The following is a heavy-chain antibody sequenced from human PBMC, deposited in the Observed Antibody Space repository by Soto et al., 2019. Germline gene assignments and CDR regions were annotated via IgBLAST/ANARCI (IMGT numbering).Heavy chain of an antibody. D-gene: IGHD3-3*01. CDR3: AKRFLEWLDDAFDI. J-gene: IGHJ3*02. CDR2: ISYDGTNK. CDR1: GFTFSTYA. Sequence: GGSLRLSCAASGFTFSTYAMHWFRQAPGKGLEWVAVISYDGTNKYYADSVKGRFTISRDNSKNTLYLQMNSLRTEDTAVYYCAKRFLEWLDDAFDIWGQGTMVTVSS. V-gene: IGHV3-30-3*02.